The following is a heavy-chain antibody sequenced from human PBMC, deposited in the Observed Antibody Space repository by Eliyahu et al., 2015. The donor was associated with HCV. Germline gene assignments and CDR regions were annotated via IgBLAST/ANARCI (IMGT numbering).Heavy chain of an antibody. J-gene: IGHJ6*02. CDR3: ARAPYGMDV. CDR2: ISSSSSTI. V-gene: IGHV3-48*01. Sequence: VQLVESGXGLVQPGGSLRPSCAAPGFTXSSYSMNWVRQAPGKGLEWVSYISSSSSTIYYADSVKGRFTISRDNAKNSLYLQMNSLRAEDTAVYYCARAPYGMDVWGQGTTVTVSS. CDR1: GFTXSSYS.